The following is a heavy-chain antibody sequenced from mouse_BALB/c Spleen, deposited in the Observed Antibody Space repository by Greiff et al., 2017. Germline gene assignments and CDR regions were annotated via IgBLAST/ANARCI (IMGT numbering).Heavy chain of an antibody. D-gene: IGHD2-2*01. CDR2: IYPYNGGT. CDR1: GYTFTDYN. V-gene: IGHV1S29*02. Sequence: EVQLVESGPELVKPGASVKISCKASGYTFTDYNMHWVKQSHGKSLEWIGYIYPYNGGTGYNQKFKSKATLTVDNSSSTAYMELRSLTSEDSAVYYCARSGYGYDDGAWFAYWGQGTLVTVSA. J-gene: IGHJ3*01. CDR3: ARSGYGYDDGAWFAY.